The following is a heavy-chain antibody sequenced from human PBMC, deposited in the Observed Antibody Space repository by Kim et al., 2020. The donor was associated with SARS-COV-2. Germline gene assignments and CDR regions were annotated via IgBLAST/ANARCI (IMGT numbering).Heavy chain of an antibody. CDR2: ISSSSSYT. V-gene: IGHV3-11*05. CDR3: ARVAIGNCGGDCYHFDY. J-gene: IGHJ4*02. Sequence: GGSLRLSCAASGFTFSDYYMSWIRQAPGKGLEWVSYISSSSSYTNYADSVKGRFTISRDNAKNSLYLQMNSLRAEDTAVYYCARVAIGNCGGDCYHFDYWGQGTLVTVSS. D-gene: IGHD2-21*02. CDR1: GFTFSDYY.